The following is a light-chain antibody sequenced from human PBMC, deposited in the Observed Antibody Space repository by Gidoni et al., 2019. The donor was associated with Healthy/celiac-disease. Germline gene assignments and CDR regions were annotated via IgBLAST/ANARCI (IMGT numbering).Light chain of an antibody. V-gene: IGLV2-14*01. Sequence: QSALTQPASVSGSPGQSITIACTGTSSDASGYNSVSWYQQHPGKAPKHMIYDVSNRPSGVSNRFSGSKSGNTASLTISGLQAEDEADYYCSSYTSSSLYVFGTGTKVTVL. CDR1: SSDASGYNS. CDR3: SSYTSSSLYV. J-gene: IGLJ1*01. CDR2: DVS.